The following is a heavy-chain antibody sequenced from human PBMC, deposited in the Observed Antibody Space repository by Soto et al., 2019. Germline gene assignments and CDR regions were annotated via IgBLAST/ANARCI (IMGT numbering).Heavy chain of an antibody. J-gene: IGHJ6*03. CDR3: ARHLPITMVRGVLRPPYYYYMDV. V-gene: IGHV4-59*08. CDR1: GGSISSYY. D-gene: IGHD3-10*01. Sequence: ETLSPTCTVSGGSISSYYWSWIRQPPGKGLEWIGYIYYSGSTNYNPSLKSRVTISVDTSKNQFSLKLSSVTAADTAVYYCARHLPITMVRGVLRPPYYYYMDVWGKGTTVTVSS. CDR2: IYYSGST.